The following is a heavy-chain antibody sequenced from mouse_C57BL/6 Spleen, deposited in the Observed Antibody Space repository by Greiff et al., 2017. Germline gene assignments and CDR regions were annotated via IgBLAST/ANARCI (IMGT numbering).Heavy chain of an antibody. D-gene: IGHD2-4*01. CDR2: ISYDGSN. Sequence: EVQLQESGPGLVKPSQSLSLTCSVTGYSITSGYYWNWIRQFPGNKLEWMGYISYDGSNNYNPSLKNRISIPRDTSKNQFFLKLNSVTTEDTATYYCARGGDYDDAMDYWGQGTSVTVSS. J-gene: IGHJ4*01. V-gene: IGHV3-6*01. CDR3: ARGGDYDDAMDY. CDR1: GYSITSGYY.